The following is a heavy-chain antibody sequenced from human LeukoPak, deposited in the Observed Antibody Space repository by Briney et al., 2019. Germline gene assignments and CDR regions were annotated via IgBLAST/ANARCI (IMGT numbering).Heavy chain of an antibody. CDR1: GYTFTSYY. CDR3: ARDLTTYSPDVVY. D-gene: IGHD1-26*01. J-gene: IGHJ4*02. CDR2: INPNSGDT. Sequence: ASVKVSCKASGYTFTSYYMHWLRQAPGQGLEWMGWINPNSGDTHYAQNFQGRVTLTRDTSSSTVYMELRRLRSDDTAVYYCARDLTTYSPDVVYWGRGTLVNISS. V-gene: IGHV1-2*02.